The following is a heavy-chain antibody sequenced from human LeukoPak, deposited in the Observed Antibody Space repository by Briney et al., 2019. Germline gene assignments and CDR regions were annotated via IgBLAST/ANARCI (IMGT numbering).Heavy chain of an antibody. CDR1: GYTFTSYS. Sequence: GASVKVSCKASGYTFTSYSMHWVRQAPGQGLEWMGIINPSGGSTSYAQKFQGRVTMTRDTSTSTVYMELSSLRSEDTAVYYCARATSIAVDLPAEYFQHWGQGTLVTVSS. J-gene: IGHJ1*01. CDR3: ARATSIAVDLPAEYFQH. D-gene: IGHD6-19*01. V-gene: IGHV1-46*01. CDR2: INPSGGST.